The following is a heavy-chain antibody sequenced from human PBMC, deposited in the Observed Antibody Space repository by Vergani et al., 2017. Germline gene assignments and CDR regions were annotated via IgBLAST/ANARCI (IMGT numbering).Heavy chain of an antibody. CDR1: GFSLTTGGEG. CDR3: VHRLGYFDWDGAFDV. D-gene: IGHD3-9*01. J-gene: IGHJ3*01. Sequence: QTTLRESGPTLVKPTQTLPLTCTFLGFSLTTGGEGVGWIRQPPGRALEWLAFVYWNDDERYSPSLKSRVTITKDTSKNEVILTKATMDPVDTATYYCVHRLGYFDWDGAFDVWGPGTMVTVSS. V-gene: IGHV2-5*01. CDR2: VYWNDDE.